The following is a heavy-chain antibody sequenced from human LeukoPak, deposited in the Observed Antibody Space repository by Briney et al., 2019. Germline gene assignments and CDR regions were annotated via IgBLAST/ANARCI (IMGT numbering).Heavy chain of an antibody. J-gene: IGHJ5*02. CDR3: ARDLAGYSSSWYWFDP. V-gene: IGHV1-69*01. CDR1: GCTFSSYA. Sequence: SVKVSCKASGCTFSSYAISWVRQAPGPGLEWMGGIIPIFGTANYAQKFQGRVTITADESTSTAYMELSRLRSDDTAVYYCARDLAGYSSSWYWFDPWGQGTLVTVSS. CDR2: IIPIFGTA. D-gene: IGHD6-13*01.